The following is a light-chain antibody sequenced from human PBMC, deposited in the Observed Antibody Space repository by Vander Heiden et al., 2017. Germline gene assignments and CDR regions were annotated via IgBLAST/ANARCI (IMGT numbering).Light chain of an antibody. CDR3: QQRSNWPRT. V-gene: IGKV3-11*02. CDR2: DAS. J-gene: IGKJ1*01. CDR1: QSVSSY. Sequence: EIVLTQSPATLSLSPGERATLSCRASQSVSSYLAWYQQKPGQAPRLLIYDASNRVTGLPATYSGRGSRRDFSLTIMSLDLQHLPVYYCQQRSNWPRTFGQGTKLEIK.